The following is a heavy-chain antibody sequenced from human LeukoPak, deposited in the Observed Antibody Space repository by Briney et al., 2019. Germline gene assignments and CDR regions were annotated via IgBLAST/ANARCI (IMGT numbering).Heavy chain of an antibody. J-gene: IGHJ4*02. CDR3: ARENSAFDF. CDR1: GFTFRKKW. Sequence: GGSLRLSCAASGFTFRKKWMHGVRQVPGKGREWVSGVDGSGGDTEDGDSVKGRFTISRDNAKNTLYLQMNNLRAEDTAFYYCARENSAFDFWGQGTLVTVSS. D-gene: IGHD4-23*01. V-gene: IGHV3-74*01. CDR2: VDGSGGDT.